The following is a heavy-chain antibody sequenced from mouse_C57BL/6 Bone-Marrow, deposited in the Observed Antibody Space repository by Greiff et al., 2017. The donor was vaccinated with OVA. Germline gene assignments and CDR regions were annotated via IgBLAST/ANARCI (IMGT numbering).Heavy chain of an antibody. D-gene: IGHD2-1*01. CDR3: ARSREGNYWYFDV. V-gene: IGHV3-6*01. CDR1: GYSITSGYY. J-gene: IGHJ1*03. Sequence: EVQLVESGPGLVKPSQSLSLTCSVTGYSITSGYYWNWIRQFPGNKLEWMGYISYDGSNNYNPSLKNRISITRDTSKNQFFLKLNSVTTEDTATYYCARSREGNYWYFDVWGTGTTVTVSS. CDR2: ISYDGSN.